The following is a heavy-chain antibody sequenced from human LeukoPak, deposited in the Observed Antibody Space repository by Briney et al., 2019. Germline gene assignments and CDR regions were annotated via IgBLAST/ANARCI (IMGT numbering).Heavy chain of an antibody. Sequence: GGSLRLSCAASGFTFSSSWMTWVRQAPGKGLEWVANIKQDGSEKYYVDSVKGRFTISRDNAKNSLYLQMNSLRAEDTAVYYSARDLRSLGRWGQGTLVTVSS. CDR2: IKQDGSEK. CDR3: ARDLRSLGR. J-gene: IGHJ4*02. V-gene: IGHV3-7*03. CDR1: GFTFSSSW.